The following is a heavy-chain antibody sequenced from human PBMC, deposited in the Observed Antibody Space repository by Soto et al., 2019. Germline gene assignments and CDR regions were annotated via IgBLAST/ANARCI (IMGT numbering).Heavy chain of an antibody. CDR2: INGRGDDT. CDR3: AKSSPQSSAWARWDS. V-gene: IGHV3-23*01. J-gene: IGHJ5*01. CDR1: GFTFWGYA. D-gene: IGHD1-26*01. Sequence: VQLLESGGGLVQPGGSLRLSCAASGFTFWGYAMSWVRQPPGKGLEWVPSINGRGDDTYYADSVRGRFTISRDNSKNTLYLQIDNLRADDTAMLYCAKSSPQSSAWARWDSWGQGTLVTVSS.